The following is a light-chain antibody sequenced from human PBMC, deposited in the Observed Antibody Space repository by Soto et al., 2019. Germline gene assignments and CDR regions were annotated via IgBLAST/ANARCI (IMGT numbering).Light chain of an antibody. CDR2: EVS. V-gene: IGLV2-14*01. J-gene: IGLJ1*01. CDR1: SSDVGYYNY. CDR3: SSYTSTTSPYV. Sequence: QSALTQPASVSGSPGQSITISCTGSSSDVGYYNYVSWYQQHPGNAPKLMIYEVSNRPSGVSNRFSGSKSGNTASLTISGLQAEDEADYYCSSYTSTTSPYVFGTGTKVTVL.